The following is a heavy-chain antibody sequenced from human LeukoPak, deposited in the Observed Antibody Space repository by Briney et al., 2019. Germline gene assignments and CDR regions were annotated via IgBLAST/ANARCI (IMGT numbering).Heavy chain of an antibody. CDR1: GFTFDDYA. CDR3: AKAELTDYYFDY. J-gene: IGHJ4*02. CDR2: ISWNSGSI. Sequence: PGGSLRLSCAASGFTFDDYAMHWVRQAPGKGLEWVSGISWNSGSIGYADSVKGRFTISRDNAKNSLYLQMNSLRAENTALYYCAKAELTDYYFDYWGQGILVTVSS. D-gene: IGHD4/OR15-4a*01. V-gene: IGHV3-9*01.